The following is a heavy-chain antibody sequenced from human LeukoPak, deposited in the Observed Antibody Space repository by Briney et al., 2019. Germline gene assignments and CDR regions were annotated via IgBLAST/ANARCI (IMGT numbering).Heavy chain of an antibody. CDR1: GFTFSSYG. Sequence: PGGSLRLSCAASGFTFSSYGMHWVRQAPGKGLEWVGRIKSKTDGGTTDYAAPVKGRFTISRDDSKNTLYLQMNSLKTEDTGVYYCTTEFGIATLDYWGQGTLVTVSS. CDR2: IKSKTDGGTT. J-gene: IGHJ4*02. CDR3: TTEFGIATLDY. D-gene: IGHD6-13*01. V-gene: IGHV3-15*01.